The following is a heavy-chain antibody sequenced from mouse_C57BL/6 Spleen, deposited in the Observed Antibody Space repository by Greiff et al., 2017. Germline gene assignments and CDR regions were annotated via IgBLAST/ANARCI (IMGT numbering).Heavy chain of an antibody. CDR1: GFTFSDYG. D-gene: IGHD1-1*02. Sequence: EVKVVESGGGLVKPGGSLKFSCAASGFTFSDYGMHWVRQAPEKGLEWVAYISSGSSTIYYADTVKGRCTISRDNAQHTLFLQLTSLRSEATAMYYCARRGGYYCDYWGQGTTLTFSS. CDR3: ARRGGYYCDY. V-gene: IGHV5-17*01. J-gene: IGHJ2*01. CDR2: ISSGSSTI.